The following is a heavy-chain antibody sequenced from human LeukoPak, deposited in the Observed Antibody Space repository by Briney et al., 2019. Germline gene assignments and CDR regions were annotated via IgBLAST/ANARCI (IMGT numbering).Heavy chain of an antibody. Sequence: PSETLSLTCTVSGGSISMGDYIWSGIPRPPGRAREGFAYMYYSGSTYYNPSLKSRVTMSADTSKNQLSLKLSSVTAADTAVYYCARPYYYDSRIDPWGQGILVTVSS. D-gene: IGHD3-22*01. J-gene: IGHJ5*02. V-gene: IGHV4-30-4*01. CDR3: ARPYYYDSRIDP. CDR1: GGSISMGDYI. CDR2: MYYSGST.